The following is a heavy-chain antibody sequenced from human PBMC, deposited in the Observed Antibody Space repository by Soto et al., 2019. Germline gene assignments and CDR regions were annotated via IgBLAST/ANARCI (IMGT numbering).Heavy chain of an antibody. J-gene: IGHJ4*02. CDR3: ARRLRFLEWPLDY. CDR1: GFTFSSYG. V-gene: IGHV3-33*01. Sequence: GGSLRLSCAASGFTFSSYGMHGVRQAPGKGLEWVAVIWYDGSNKYYADSVKGRFTISRDNSKNTLYLQMNSLRAEDTAVYYCARRLRFLEWPLDYWGQGTLVTVSS. CDR2: IWYDGSNK. D-gene: IGHD3-3*01.